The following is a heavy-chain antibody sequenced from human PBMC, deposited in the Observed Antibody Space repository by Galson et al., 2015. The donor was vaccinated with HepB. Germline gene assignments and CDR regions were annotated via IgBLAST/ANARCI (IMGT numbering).Heavy chain of an antibody. Sequence: TLSLTCTVSGGSISSGGYYWSWIRQHPGKGLEWIGYIYYSGSTYYNPSLKSRVTISVGTSKNQFSLKLSSVTAADTAVYYCARVGDYGDYGVNYYYYGMDVWGQGTTVTVSS. D-gene: IGHD4-17*01. J-gene: IGHJ6*02. CDR2: IYYSGST. CDR3: ARVGDYGDYGVNYYYYGMDV. V-gene: IGHV4-31*03. CDR1: GGSISSGGYY.